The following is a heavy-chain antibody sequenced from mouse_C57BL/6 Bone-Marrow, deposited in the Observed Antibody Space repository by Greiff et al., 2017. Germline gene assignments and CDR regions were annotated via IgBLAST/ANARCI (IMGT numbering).Heavy chain of an antibody. CDR1: GFTFSSYA. Sequence: EVKLVESGVGLVKPGGSLKLSCAASGFTFSSYAMSWVRQTPEKRLEWVATISDGGSYTYYPDNVKGRFTISRDNAKNNLYLQMSHLKSEDTAMYYCARFSIYYDYGGFAYWGQGTLVTVSA. J-gene: IGHJ3*01. V-gene: IGHV5-4*03. CDR2: ISDGGSYT. CDR3: ARFSIYYDYGGFAY. D-gene: IGHD2-4*01.